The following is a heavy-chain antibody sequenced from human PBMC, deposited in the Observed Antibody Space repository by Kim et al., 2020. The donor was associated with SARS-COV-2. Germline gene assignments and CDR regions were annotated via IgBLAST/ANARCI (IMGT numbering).Heavy chain of an antibody. Sequence: GGSLRHSCAASGFTFSSYAMHWVRQAPGKGLEWVAVISYDGSNKYYADSVKGRFTISRDNSKNTLYLQMNSLRAEDTAVYYCARDGVYSSSWPEYYFDY. D-gene: IGHD6-13*01. V-gene: IGHV3-30*04. CDR3: ARDGVYSSSWPEYYFDY. CDR2: ISYDGSNK. CDR1: GFTFSSYA. J-gene: IGHJ4*01.